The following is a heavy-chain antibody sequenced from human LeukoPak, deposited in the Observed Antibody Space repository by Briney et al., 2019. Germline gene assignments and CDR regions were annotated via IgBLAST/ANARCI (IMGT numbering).Heavy chain of an antibody. CDR1: GGSISSYY. D-gene: IGHD2-2*01. V-gene: IGHV4-4*07. J-gene: IGHJ5*02. CDR2: IYTSGST. CDR3: ARRYCSSTSCWWDWFDP. Sequence: SEALSLTCTVAGGSISSYYWSWIRQPAGKGLEWIGRIYTSGSTNYNPSLKSRVTMSVDTSKNQFSLKLSSVTAADTAVYYCARRYCSSTSCWWDWFDPWGLGTLVTVSS.